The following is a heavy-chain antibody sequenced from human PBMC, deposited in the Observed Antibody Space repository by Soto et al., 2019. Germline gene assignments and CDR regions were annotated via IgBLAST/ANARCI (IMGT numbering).Heavy chain of an antibody. D-gene: IGHD2-8*01. CDR3: VSQRTSVLTQAYFDY. V-gene: IGHV4-39*01. CDR1: GGSVSNSNYY. J-gene: IGHJ4*02. CDR2: VYYRGRS. Sequence: SETLSLTCTVSGGSVSNSNYYWGWLRQSPGKGLEWIGSVYYRGRSYSKSSVKSRVTISVDTSKNQFSLTLNSVTASDTAVYYCVSQRTSVLTQAYFDYWGPGALVTVSS.